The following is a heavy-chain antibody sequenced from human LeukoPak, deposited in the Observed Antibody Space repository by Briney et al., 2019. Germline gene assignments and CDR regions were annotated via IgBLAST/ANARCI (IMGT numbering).Heavy chain of an antibody. CDR3: AKVPLSYYFDY. J-gene: IGHJ4*02. CDR1: GFTFSTFA. Sequence: GGSLRLSCTASGFTFSTFAMSWVRQAPGKGLEWVSAIKNSDGSTYYANSVKGRFTISRDISKSTLYLQMNSLWAEDTAVYYCAKVPLSYYFDYWGQGTLVTVSS. CDR2: IKNSDGST. D-gene: IGHD3-16*02. V-gene: IGHV3-23*01.